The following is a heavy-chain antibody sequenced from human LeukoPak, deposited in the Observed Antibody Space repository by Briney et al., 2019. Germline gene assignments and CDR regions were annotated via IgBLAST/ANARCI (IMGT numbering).Heavy chain of an antibody. V-gene: IGHV4-34*01. D-gene: IGHD6-19*01. J-gene: IGHJ4*02. Sequence: SSETLSPTCAVYGGSFSGYYWSWIRQPPGKGLEWIGEINHSGSTNYNPSLKSRVTISVDTSKNQFSLKLSSVTAADTAVYYCARGGWDSSGWYFLSGDYWGQGTLVTVSS. CDR1: GGSFSGYY. CDR3: ARGGWDSSGWYFLSGDY. CDR2: INHSGST.